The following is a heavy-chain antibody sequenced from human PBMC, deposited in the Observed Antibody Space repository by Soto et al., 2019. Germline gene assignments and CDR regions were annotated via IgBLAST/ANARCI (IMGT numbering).Heavy chain of an antibody. Sequence: GAAVKVSCKASGYTSTSYHINWWRQAPGHGLEWMGWISVNNDNTNYVQKLQGRGTMTTDTSTSTAYMELRSLRSDDTDIYYCGRSYASGRNLRQYDYWGQGSLVTVSS. V-gene: IGHV1-18*01. CDR3: GRSYASGRNLRQYDY. D-gene: IGHD3-10*01. CDR1: GYTSTSYH. CDR2: ISVNNDNT. J-gene: IGHJ4*02.